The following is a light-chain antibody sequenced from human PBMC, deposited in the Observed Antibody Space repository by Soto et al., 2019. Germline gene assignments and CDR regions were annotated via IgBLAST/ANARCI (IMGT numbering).Light chain of an antibody. V-gene: IGKV3-20*01. CDR1: QSVSSSY. J-gene: IGKJ1*01. Sequence: SVLTQSTGTLSLSPGERATLSCRASQSVSSSYLAWYQQKPGRAPRLLIYGASSRATGIPDRFSGSGSGTDFTLTISSLQSEDFAVYYCQQYNTWPPETFGQGTKVDIK. CDR2: GAS. CDR3: QQYNTWPPET.